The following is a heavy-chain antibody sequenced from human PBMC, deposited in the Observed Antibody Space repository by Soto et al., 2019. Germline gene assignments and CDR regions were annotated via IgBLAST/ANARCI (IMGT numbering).Heavy chain of an antibody. CDR3: ARDMYFITAAGGGIDD. Sequence: EVQLVESGGGLVQPGRSLRLSCAASGFTFDDNAMHWVRQFPGKGLEWVSGISWNSGTIAYADSVKGRFIISRDNAKNSLYLQMNSLRAEDTALYYCARDMYFITAAGGGIDDWGQGTLVTVSS. V-gene: IGHV3-9*01. D-gene: IGHD6-25*01. J-gene: IGHJ4*02. CDR1: GFTFDDNA. CDR2: ISWNSGTI.